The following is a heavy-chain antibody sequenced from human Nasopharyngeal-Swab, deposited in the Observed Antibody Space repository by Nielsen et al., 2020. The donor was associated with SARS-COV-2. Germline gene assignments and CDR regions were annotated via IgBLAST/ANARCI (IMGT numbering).Heavy chain of an antibody. CDR3: ARTDRGGSYFSQYYYYMDV. V-gene: IGHV3-30*03. CDR1: GFTFSSHG. Sequence: GGSLRLSCPASGFTFSSHGMHWVRQAPGKGLEWVAVISSDGSDKFYADSVKGRFSISRDTSRSAVYLQMNSLRAEDTALYYCARTDRGGSYFSQYYYYMDVWGTGTTVTVSS. J-gene: IGHJ6*03. CDR2: ISSDGSDK. D-gene: IGHD1-26*01.